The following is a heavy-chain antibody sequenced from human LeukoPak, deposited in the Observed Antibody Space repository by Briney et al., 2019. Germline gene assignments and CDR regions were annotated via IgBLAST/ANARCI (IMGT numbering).Heavy chain of an antibody. V-gene: IGHV1-2*02. Sequence: ASVTVSCTASGYTFTGYYMHWVRQAPGQGLEWMGWINPNSGGTNYAQKFQGRVTMTRDTSISTAYMELSRLRSDDTAVYYCARDRYEVPAATRGCWFDPWGQGTLVTVSS. CDR3: ARDRYEVPAATRGCWFDP. D-gene: IGHD2-2*01. CDR1: GYTFTGYY. CDR2: INPNSGGT. J-gene: IGHJ5*02.